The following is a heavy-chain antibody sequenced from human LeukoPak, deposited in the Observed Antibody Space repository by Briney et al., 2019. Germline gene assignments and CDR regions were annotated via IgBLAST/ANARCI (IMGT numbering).Heavy chain of an antibody. V-gene: IGHV3-7*01. J-gene: IGHJ5*02. CDR3: ARDRGSTWYRGFGP. Sequence: GGSLRLSCAASGFTFSSYRMSWVRQAPGKGLEWVANIKYDGSEKYYVDSVKGRFTISRDNAKNSVSLQMNSLRAEDTAVYYYARDRGSTWYRGFGPWGQGILVTVSS. D-gene: IGHD6-13*01. CDR2: IKYDGSEK. CDR1: GFTFSSYR.